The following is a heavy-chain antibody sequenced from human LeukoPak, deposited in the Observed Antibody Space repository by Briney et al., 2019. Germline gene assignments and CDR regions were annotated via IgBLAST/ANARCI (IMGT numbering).Heavy chain of an antibody. J-gene: IGHJ3*02. CDR3: ARDRGNPYYDFWSGYYGGDDAFDI. CDR1: GYTFTSYY. V-gene: IGHV1-46*01. Sequence: VASVKVSCKASGYTFTSYYMHWVRQAPGQGLEWMGIINPSGGSTSYAQKFQGRVTMTRDTSTSTVYMELSSLRSEDTAVYYCARDRGNPYYDFWSGYYGGDDAFDIWGQRTMVTVSS. D-gene: IGHD3-3*01. CDR2: INPSGGST.